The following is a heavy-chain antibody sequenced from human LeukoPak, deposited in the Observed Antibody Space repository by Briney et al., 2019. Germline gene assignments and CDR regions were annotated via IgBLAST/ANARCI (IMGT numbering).Heavy chain of an antibody. Sequence: SETLSLTCTVSGGSISSGGYYWSWIRQHPGKGLEWIGYIYYSGSTYYNPSLKNRVTISVDTSKNQFSLKLSSVTAADTAVYYCARTSARSSSLSRGAFDIWGQGTMVTVSS. CDR2: IYYSGST. CDR3: ARTSARSSSLSRGAFDI. CDR1: GGSISSGGYY. V-gene: IGHV4-31*03. J-gene: IGHJ3*02. D-gene: IGHD6-6*01.